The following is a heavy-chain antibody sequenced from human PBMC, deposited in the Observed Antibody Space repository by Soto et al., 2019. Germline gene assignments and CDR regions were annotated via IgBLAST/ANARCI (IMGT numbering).Heavy chain of an antibody. V-gene: IGHV4-31*11. D-gene: IGHD2-15*01. CDR3: ARTKCSGGSCYSWSLGY. CDR1: GGSITSRGYY. J-gene: IGHJ4*02. CDR2: RYYSEST. Sequence: LSLTCAVSGGSITSRGYYLRLIRQLPGKSLEGIGHRYYSESTYYNPSLKSRVSISLDTSKNQFSLKLSFVTAADTAMYYCARTKCSGGSCYSWSLGYWGQGTPVTVSS.